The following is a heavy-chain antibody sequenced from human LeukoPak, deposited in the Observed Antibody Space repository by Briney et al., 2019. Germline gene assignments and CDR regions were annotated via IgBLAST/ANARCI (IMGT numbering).Heavy chain of an antibody. D-gene: IGHD2-15*01. CDR1: GGSISSYY. CDR2: INDSGST. Sequence: SETLSLTCTVSGGSISSYYWSWIRQPPGKGLEWIGYINDSGSTNSNPSLKSRVTMSVDTSKNQFSLKLSSVTAADTAVYYCTRRGRKKWGGGNDYWGQGTLVTVSS. CDR3: TRRGRKKWGGGNDY. V-gene: IGHV4-59*08. J-gene: IGHJ4*02.